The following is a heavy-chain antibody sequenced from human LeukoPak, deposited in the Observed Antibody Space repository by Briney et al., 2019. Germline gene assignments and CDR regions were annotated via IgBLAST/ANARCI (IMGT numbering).Heavy chain of an antibody. Sequence: GASVKVSCKVSGYTLTELSMHWVRHAPGKGPEWMGGFDPEDGETIYAQKFQGRVTMTEDTSTDTAYMELSSLRAEDTAVYYCATVSLLEWLFETWGQGTLVTVSS. CDR1: GYTLTELS. CDR3: ATVSLLEWLFET. CDR2: FDPEDGET. J-gene: IGHJ5*02. V-gene: IGHV1-24*01. D-gene: IGHD3-3*01.